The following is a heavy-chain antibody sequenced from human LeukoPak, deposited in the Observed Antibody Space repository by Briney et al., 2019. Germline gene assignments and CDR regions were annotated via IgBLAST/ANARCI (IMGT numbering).Heavy chain of an antibody. CDR1: GYTFTGYY. D-gene: IGHD3-22*01. V-gene: IGHV1-2*02. CDR3: ARCPRSGYFLNWYFDL. Sequence: ASVKVSCKASGYTFTGYYMHWVRQAPGQGLEWMGWINPTSGGTNYAQNFQGGVTMIRDTSISTAYMELSRLRSDDTAVYYCARCPRSGYFLNWYFDLWGRGTLVTVS. J-gene: IGHJ2*01. CDR2: INPTSGGT.